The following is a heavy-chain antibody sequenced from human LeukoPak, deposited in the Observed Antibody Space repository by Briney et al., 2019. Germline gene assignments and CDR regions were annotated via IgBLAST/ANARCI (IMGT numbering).Heavy chain of an antibody. CDR1: GFTFSGSA. CDR3: SRTSDTAWYFDL. J-gene: IGHJ2*01. Sequence: GGSLRLSCAASGFTFSGSAMHWVRQAPGKGLEWVGRVRSKDNGYATSYTASVKGRFTVSRDDSKNAAYLQMDSLKTEDTAVYFCSRTSDTAWYFDLWGRGTLVTVSS. CDR2: VRSKDNGYAT. D-gene: IGHD5-18*01. V-gene: IGHV3-73*01.